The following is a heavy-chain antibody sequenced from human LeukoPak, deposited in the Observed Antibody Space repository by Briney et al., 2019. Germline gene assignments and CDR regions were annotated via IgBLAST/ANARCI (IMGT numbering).Heavy chain of an antibody. V-gene: IGHV4-4*02. CDR1: GGSISSSNW. D-gene: IGHD3-10*01. Sequence: PSGTLSLTCAVSGGSISSSNWWSWVRQPPGKGLEWIGEIYHSGSTNYNPSLKSRVTISVDKSKNQFSLKLSSVTAADTAVYYCARDPYYGSGTFDYWGQGTLVTVSS. CDR3: ARDPYYGSGTFDY. J-gene: IGHJ4*02. CDR2: IYHSGST.